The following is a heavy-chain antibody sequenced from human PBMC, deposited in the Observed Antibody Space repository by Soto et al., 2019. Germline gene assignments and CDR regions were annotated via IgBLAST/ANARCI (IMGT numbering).Heavy chain of an antibody. J-gene: IGHJ5*02. CDR3: ARAQYYYDSSGYYLVWFDP. CDR1: GGCISSYY. D-gene: IGHD3-22*01. Sequence: PSETLSLTCTVSGGCISSYYWSWIRQPPGKGLEWIGYIYYSGSTNYNPSLKSRVTISVDTSKNQFSLKLSSVTAADTAVYYCARAQYYYDSSGYYLVWFDPWGQGTLVTVSS. V-gene: IGHV4-59*01. CDR2: IYYSGST.